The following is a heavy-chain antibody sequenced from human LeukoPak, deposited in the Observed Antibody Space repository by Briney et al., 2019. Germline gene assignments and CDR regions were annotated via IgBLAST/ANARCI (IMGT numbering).Heavy chain of an antibody. Sequence: GASVKVSCKASGYTFTSYVISWVRQAPGQGLEWMGWISAYNGNTNYAQKLQGRVTMTTDTSTSTAYMELRSLRSDDTAVYYCARDERLGMGSGVNAFDIWGQGTMVTVSS. J-gene: IGHJ3*02. CDR3: ARDERLGMGSGVNAFDI. D-gene: IGHD7-27*01. CDR1: GYTFTSYV. CDR2: ISAYNGNT. V-gene: IGHV1-18*01.